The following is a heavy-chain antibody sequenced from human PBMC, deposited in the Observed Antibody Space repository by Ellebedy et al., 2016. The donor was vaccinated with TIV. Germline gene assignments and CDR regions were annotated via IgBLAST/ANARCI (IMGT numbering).Heavy chain of an antibody. CDR1: GYTFTSYA. D-gene: IGHD3-9*01. J-gene: IGHJ4*02. V-gene: IGHV1-3*01. Sequence: ASVKVSCKASGYTFTSYAMHWVRQAPGQRLEWMGWINAGNGNTKYSQKFQGRVTITRDTSASTAYMDLSSLRSEDTAVYYCARDGTGYEFDYWGQGTLVTVSS. CDR3: ARDGTGYEFDY. CDR2: INAGNGNT.